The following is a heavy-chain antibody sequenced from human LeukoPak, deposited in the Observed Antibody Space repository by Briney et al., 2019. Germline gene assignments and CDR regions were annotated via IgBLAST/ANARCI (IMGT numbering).Heavy chain of an antibody. J-gene: IGHJ3*02. CDR2: IKSKTDGGTT. CDR3: TTDALYAGGAFDI. V-gene: IGHV3-15*01. D-gene: IGHD5/OR15-5a*01. Sequence: GGSLRLSCAASGFTFRGYWMSWVRQAPGKGLEWVGRIKSKTDGGTTDYAAPVKGRFTISRDDSKNTLYPQMNSLKTEDTAVYYCTTDALYAGGAFDIWGQGTMVTVSS. CDR1: GFTFRGYW.